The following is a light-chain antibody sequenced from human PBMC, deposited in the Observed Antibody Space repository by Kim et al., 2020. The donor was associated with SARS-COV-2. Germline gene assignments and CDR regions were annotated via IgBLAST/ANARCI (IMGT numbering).Light chain of an antibody. CDR3: QAWDSNIVV. CDR2: EDA. J-gene: IGLJ3*02. V-gene: IGLV3-1*01. CDR1: KLGDKY. Sequence: SYELTQPPSVSVSPGQTASITCSGDKLGDKYVCWYQQRPGQSPVMVIYEDAKRASGIPERFSGSNSGNTATLTISGTQAADEADYFCQAWDSNIVVFGGGTQLTVL.